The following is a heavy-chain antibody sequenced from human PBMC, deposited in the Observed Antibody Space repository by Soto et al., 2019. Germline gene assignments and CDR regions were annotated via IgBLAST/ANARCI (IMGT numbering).Heavy chain of an antibody. J-gene: IGHJ4*02. Sequence: GGSLRLSCATSGFTFSSYPIHWVRQAPGKGPVWVSRITEDGSGTTYADSVKGRFTVTRDNAKETMYLQMSGLGAEDTAVYHCVRGTNGWRGMDYWGQGTLVTVSS. V-gene: IGHV3-74*01. D-gene: IGHD2-8*01. CDR3: VRGTNGWRGMDY. CDR1: GFTFSSYP. CDR2: ITEDGSGT.